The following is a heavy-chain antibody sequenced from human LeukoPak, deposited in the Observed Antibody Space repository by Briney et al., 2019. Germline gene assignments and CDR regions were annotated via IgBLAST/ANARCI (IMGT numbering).Heavy chain of an antibody. CDR1: GDSFSSYA. Sequence: ASVKVSCKASGDSFSSYALSWVRQAPGQGLEWLGRIIPILDIKTYAERFQDRVTITADEDTSTVYMELSSLRSEDTALYYCARDSRPYYTGSGSYYKIGRFDYWGQGTGVTVSS. D-gene: IGHD3-10*01. CDR2: IIPILDIK. CDR3: ARDSRPYYTGSGSYYKIGRFDY. J-gene: IGHJ4*02. V-gene: IGHV1-69*04.